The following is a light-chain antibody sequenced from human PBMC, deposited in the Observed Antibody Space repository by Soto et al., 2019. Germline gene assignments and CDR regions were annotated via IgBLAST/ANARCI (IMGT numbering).Light chain of an antibody. CDR2: DVS. J-gene: IGLJ1*01. Sequence: QSALTQPASVSGSPGQSITISCTGTSSDVGGYDYVSWYQQHPGKAPKVMIYDVSYRPSGVSNRFSGSKSGSTASLTISGLQAEDEADYYCSSYTGSSNSFVCGAGTKLSVL. CDR1: SSDVGGYDY. CDR3: SSYTGSSNSFV. V-gene: IGLV2-14*03.